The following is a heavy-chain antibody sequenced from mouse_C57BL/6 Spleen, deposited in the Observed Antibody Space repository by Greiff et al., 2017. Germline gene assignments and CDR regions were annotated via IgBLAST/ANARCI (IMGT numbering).Heavy chain of an antibody. J-gene: IGHJ1*03. Sequence: QVQLKESGPGLVQPSQSLSITCTVSGFSLTSYGVHWVRQSPGKGLEWLGVIWRGGSTDYNAAFMSRLSITKDNSKSQVFFKMNSLQADDTAIYYCAKKAPLYYGNLYGDWYFDVWGTGTTVTVSS. CDR2: IWRGGST. V-gene: IGHV2-5*01. D-gene: IGHD2-1*01. CDR1: GFSLTSYG. CDR3: AKKAPLYYGNLYGDWYFDV.